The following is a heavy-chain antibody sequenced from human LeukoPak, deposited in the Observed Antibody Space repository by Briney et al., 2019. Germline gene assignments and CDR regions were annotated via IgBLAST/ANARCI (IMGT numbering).Heavy chain of an antibody. J-gene: IGHJ4*02. V-gene: IGHV4-31*03. CDR2: ISYSGST. CDR3: AVGPHHYFDS. Sequence: SQTLSLTCTVSGGSVNSGGYYRSWIRQHPGKGLEWIGYISYSGSTYYNPSLKSRLTISLDTSKNQFSLRLSSVNAADAAVYFCAVGPHHYFDSWGQGTLVTVS. CDR1: GGSVNSGGYY.